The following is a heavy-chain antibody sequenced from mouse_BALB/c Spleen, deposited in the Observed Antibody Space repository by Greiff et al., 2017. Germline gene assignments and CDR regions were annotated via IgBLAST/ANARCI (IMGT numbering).Heavy chain of an antibody. CDR3: AREDYDGAY. CDR2: INPSTGYT. D-gene: IGHD2-4*01. V-gene: IGHV1-7*01. CDR1: GYTFTSYW. J-gene: IGHJ3*01. Sequence: QVHVKQSGAELAKPGASVKMSCKASGYTFTSYWLHWVKQRPGQGLEWIGYINPSTGYTEYNQKFKDKATLTADKSSSTAYMQLSSLTSEDSAVYYCAREDYDGAYWGQGTLVTVSA.